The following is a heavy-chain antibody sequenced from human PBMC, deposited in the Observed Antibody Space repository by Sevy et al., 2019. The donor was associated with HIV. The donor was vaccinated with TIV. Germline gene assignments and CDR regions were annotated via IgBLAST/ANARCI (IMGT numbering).Heavy chain of an antibody. V-gene: IGHV1-3*01. J-gene: IGHJ4*02. CDR1: GYTFTSYA. Sequence: ASVKVSCKASGYTFTSYAMHWVRQAPGQRLGWMGWINAGNGNTKYSQKFQGRVTITRETSGITAYMELSSLRSEDTAVYYCVRVEYLYYFDYWGQGTLVTVSS. CDR3: VRVEYLYYFDY. D-gene: IGHD6-6*01. CDR2: INAGNGNT.